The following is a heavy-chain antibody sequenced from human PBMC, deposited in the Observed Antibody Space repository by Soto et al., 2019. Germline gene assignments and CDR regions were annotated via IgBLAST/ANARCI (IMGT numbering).Heavy chain of an antibody. CDR1: GFTVSSNY. D-gene: IGHD6-19*01. Sequence: GGSLRLSCAASGFTVSSNYMSWVRQAPGKGLEWVSVIYSGGSTYYADSVKGRFTISRDNSKNTLYLQMNSLRAEDTAVYYCAREYRSGCFDYWGQGTLVTVSS. CDR3: AREYRSGCFDY. V-gene: IGHV3-66*01. CDR2: IYSGGST. J-gene: IGHJ4*02.